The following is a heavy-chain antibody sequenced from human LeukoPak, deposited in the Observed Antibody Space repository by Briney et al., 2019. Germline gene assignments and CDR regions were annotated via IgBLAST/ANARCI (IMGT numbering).Heavy chain of an antibody. CDR2: ISGSGGST. J-gene: IGHJ4*02. Sequence: GGSLRLSCAASGSTFSSYGMSWVRQAPGKGLEWVSAISGSGGSTYYADSVKGRFTISRDNSKNTLYLQMNSLRAEDTAVYYCAKEPSSIAAAGTIDYWGQGTLVTVSS. D-gene: IGHD6-13*01. V-gene: IGHV3-23*01. CDR1: GSTFSSYG. CDR3: AKEPSSIAAAGTIDY.